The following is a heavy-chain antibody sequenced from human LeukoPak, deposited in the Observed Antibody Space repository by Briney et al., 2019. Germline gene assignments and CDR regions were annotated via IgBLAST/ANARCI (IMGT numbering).Heavy chain of an antibody. CDR2: ISSSGSTI. Sequence: GGSRRLSCAASGFTFSDYYMSWIRQAPGKGLEWVSYISSSGSTIYYADSVKGRFTISRDNAKNSLYLQMNSLRAEDTAVYYCARDKSEGAFDIWGQGTMVTVSS. V-gene: IGHV3-11*01. CDR1: GFTFSDYY. J-gene: IGHJ3*02. CDR3: ARDKSEGAFDI.